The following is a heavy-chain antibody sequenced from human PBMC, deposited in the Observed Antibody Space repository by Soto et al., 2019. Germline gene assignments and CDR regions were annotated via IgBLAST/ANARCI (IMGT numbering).Heavy chain of an antibody. CDR3: AKDRPRRTSGYYTDY. D-gene: IGHD3-22*01. V-gene: IGHV4-59*01. J-gene: IGHJ4*02. CDR2: IYYSGST. CDR1: GGSISSYD. Sequence: SETLSLTCSVSGGSISSYDWSWIRRPPGKGLEWIGYIYYSGSTNYNPSLKSRVTISVDTSKNQFSLKLSSVTAADTAVYYCAKDRPRRTSGYYTDYWGQGTLVTVSS.